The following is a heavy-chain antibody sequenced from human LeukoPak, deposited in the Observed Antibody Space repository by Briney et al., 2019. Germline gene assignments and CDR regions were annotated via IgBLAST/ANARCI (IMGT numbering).Heavy chain of an antibody. CDR3: AREGDFGSSYFDY. D-gene: IGHD6-13*01. CDR1: GGTFSSYA. CDR2: IIPILGIA. Sequence: GSSVKVSCKASGGTFSSYAISWVRQAPGQGLEWMGRIIPILGIANYAQKFQGRVTITADKSTSTAYMELSSLRSEDTAVYYCAREGDFGSSYFDYWGQGTLVTVSS. J-gene: IGHJ4*02. V-gene: IGHV1-69*04.